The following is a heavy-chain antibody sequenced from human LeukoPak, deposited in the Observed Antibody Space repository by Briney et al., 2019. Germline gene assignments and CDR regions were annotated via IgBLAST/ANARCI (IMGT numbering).Heavy chain of an antibody. CDR2: IIPIFGTA. D-gene: IGHD5-24*01. CDR3: ASRDGYNRDY. Sequence: SVKVSCKASGGTFSSYAISWVRQAPGQGLEWMGGIIPIFGTANYAQKFQGRVTITTDESTSAAYMELSSLRSEDTAVYYCASRDGYNRDYWGQGTLVTVSS. V-gene: IGHV1-69*05. CDR1: GGTFSSYA. J-gene: IGHJ4*02.